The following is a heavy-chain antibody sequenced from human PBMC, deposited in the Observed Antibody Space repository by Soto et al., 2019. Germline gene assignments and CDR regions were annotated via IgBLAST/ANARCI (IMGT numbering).Heavy chain of an antibody. CDR3: ARQIYVWDTDPNFQYYFDA. Sequence: PGQSLKISCKGSGYSFSSYWIGWVRQMPGQGLAWMGIIYPGDSDTRYSPSFQGQVTFSADKSISTAYLQWSSLKASDTAMYYCARQIYVWDTDPNFQYYFDAWGHGNPVTVSS. V-gene: IGHV5-51*01. D-gene: IGHD5-18*01. CDR1: GYSFSSYW. J-gene: IGHJ5*01. CDR2: IYPGDSDT.